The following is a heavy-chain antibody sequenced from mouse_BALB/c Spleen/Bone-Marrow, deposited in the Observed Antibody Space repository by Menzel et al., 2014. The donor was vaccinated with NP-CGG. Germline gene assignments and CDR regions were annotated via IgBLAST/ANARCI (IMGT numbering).Heavy chain of an antibody. CDR1: GFTFSSYT. J-gene: IGHJ4*01. CDR2: ISSGGSYT. Sequence: DVQLVESGGGLVKPGGSLKLSCAASGFTFSSYTMSWVRQTPEKRLEWVATISSGGSYTYYPDSVKGRFTISRDNAKNTLYLQMSSLKSEDTAMYYCTRDLYDGYYYYAMDYWGQGTSVIVSS. D-gene: IGHD2-3*01. V-gene: IGHV5-6-4*01. CDR3: TRDLYDGYYYYAMDY.